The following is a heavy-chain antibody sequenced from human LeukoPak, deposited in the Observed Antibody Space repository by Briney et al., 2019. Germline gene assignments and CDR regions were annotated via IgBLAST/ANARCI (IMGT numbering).Heavy chain of an antibody. CDR3: AARPIAAANWFDP. CDR1: GGSISSYY. CDR2: IYYSGST. V-gene: IGHV4-59*08. D-gene: IGHD6-13*01. J-gene: IGHJ5*02. Sequence: PSETLSLTCIVSGGSISSYYWSWIRQPPGKGLEWIGYIYYSGSTNYNPSLKSRVTISVDTSKNQFSLKLSSVTAADTAVYYCAARPIAAANWFDPWGQGTLVTVSS.